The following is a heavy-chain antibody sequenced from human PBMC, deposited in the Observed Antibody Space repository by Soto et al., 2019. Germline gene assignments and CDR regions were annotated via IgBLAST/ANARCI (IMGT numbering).Heavy chain of an antibody. V-gene: IGHV5-10-1*01. Sequence: GESLKISCKGSGYTFTNYWISWVRQMPGKGLEWMGRTDPSDSYTKYSPSFEGHVTISADKSISTAYLQWSSLKASDTAMYYCTSLKYDSTGYYIDYWGQGTLVT. CDR3: TSLKYDSTGYYIDY. D-gene: IGHD3-22*01. J-gene: IGHJ4*02. CDR2: TDPSDSYT. CDR1: GYTFTNYW.